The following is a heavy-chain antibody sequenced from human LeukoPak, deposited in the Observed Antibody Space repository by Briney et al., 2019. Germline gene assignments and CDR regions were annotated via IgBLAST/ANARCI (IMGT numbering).Heavy chain of an antibody. J-gene: IGHJ4*02. CDR3: AREVAVGYDFWSGYYRHFDY. D-gene: IGHD3-3*01. V-gene: IGHV1-8*02. Sequence: ASVKVSCKASGYTFTGYYMHWVRQAPGQGLEWMGWMNPNSGNTGYAQKFQGRVTMTRNTSISTAYMELSSLRSEDTAVYYCAREVAVGYDFWSGYYRHFDYWGQGTLVTVSS. CDR1: GYTFTGYY. CDR2: MNPNSGNT.